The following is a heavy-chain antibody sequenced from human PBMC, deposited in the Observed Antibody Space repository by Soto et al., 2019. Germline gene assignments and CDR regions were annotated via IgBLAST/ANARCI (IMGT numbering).Heavy chain of an antibody. Sequence: PSETLSLACNASGVSVIYTSYYWGWIRQPPGKGLEWIGTIYFNGNTFYNPSLKSRLTISVDTSKNQISLRLTSVTAADTAVYYCARQGSYWGQGTLVTVSS. CDR2: IYFNGNT. J-gene: IGHJ4*02. CDR1: GVSVIYTSYY. CDR3: ARQGSY. V-gene: IGHV4-39*01.